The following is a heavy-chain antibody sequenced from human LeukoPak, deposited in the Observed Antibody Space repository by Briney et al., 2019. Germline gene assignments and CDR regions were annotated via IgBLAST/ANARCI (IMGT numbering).Heavy chain of an antibody. CDR1: GYTLTELS. V-gene: IGHV1-24*01. CDR3: ATAKFPRKDDYYGMDV. Sequence: ASVKVSCKVSGYTLTELSMHWVRQAPGKGLEWMGGFDPEDGETIYAQKFQGRVTMTEDTSTDTAYMELSSLRSEDTAVYYCATAKFPRKDDYYGMDVWGQGTTVTVSS. J-gene: IGHJ6*02. D-gene: IGHD5-24*01. CDR2: FDPEDGET.